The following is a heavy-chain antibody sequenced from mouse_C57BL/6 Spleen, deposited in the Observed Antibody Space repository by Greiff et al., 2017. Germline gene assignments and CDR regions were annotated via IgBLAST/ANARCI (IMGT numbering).Heavy chain of an antibody. D-gene: IGHD2-2*01. CDR2: IRNKANNHAT. J-gene: IGHJ3*01. V-gene: IGHV6-6*01. CDR1: GFTFSDAW. Sequence: EVKLMESGGGLVQPGGSMKLSCAASGFTFSDAWMDWVRQSPEKGLEWVAEIRNKANNHATYYAESVKGRFTISRDDSKSSVYLQMNSLRAEDTGIYYCTRGNYYGYDWFAYWGQGTLVTVSA. CDR3: TRGNYYGYDWFAY.